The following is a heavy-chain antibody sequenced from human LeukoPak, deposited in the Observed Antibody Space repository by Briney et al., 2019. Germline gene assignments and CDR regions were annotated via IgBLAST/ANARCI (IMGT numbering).Heavy chain of an antibody. CDR3: AREDWYLDL. Sequence: GTSVKVSCKASGLTFTDYGFSWVRQAPGQGLEWMGWISAYNGNTDYAQNLQDRLTMTTDTSTTTAYMELRSLKSDDTAVYYCAREDWYLDLWGRGTLVTVSS. CDR1: GLTFTDYG. V-gene: IGHV1-18*01. CDR2: ISAYNGNT. J-gene: IGHJ2*01.